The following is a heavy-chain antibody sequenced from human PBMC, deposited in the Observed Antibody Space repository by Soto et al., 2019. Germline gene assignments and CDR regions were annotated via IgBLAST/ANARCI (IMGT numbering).Heavy chain of an antibody. CDR2: IYYSGST. Sequence: SETLSLTCTVSGGSISSSSYYWGWIRQPPGKGLEWIGSIYYSGSTYYNPSLKSRVTISVDTSKNQFSLKLSSVTAADTAVYYCARSYYYGMDVWGQGTTVTVSS. CDR3: ARSYYYGMDV. V-gene: IGHV4-39*01. CDR1: GGSISSSSYY. J-gene: IGHJ6*02.